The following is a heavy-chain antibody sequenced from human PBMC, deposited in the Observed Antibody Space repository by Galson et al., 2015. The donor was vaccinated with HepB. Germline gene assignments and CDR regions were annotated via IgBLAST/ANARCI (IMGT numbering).Heavy chain of an antibody. D-gene: IGHD3-3*01. CDR2: ISAYNGNT. J-gene: IGHJ6*03. CDR3: ARGPLRPTLYYYYYYMDV. Sequence: SVKVSCKASGHTFTSYGISWVRQAPGQGLEWMGWISAYNGNTNYAQKLQGRVTMTTDTSTSTAYMELRSLRSDDTAVYYCARGPLRPTLYYYYYYMDVWGKGTTVTVSS. CDR1: GHTFTSYG. V-gene: IGHV1-18*01.